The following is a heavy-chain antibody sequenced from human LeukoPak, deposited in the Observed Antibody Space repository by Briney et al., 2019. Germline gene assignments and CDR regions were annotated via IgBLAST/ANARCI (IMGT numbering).Heavy chain of an antibody. Sequence: PSETLSLTCTVSGGSISSYYWSWIRQPPGKGLEWIGYIYYSGSTNYNPSLESRVTISVDTSKNQFSLKLSSVTAADTAVYYCARYYYDSSGYSPFDYWGQGTLVTVSS. CDR3: ARYYYDSSGYSPFDY. CDR2: IYYSGST. J-gene: IGHJ4*02. CDR1: GGSISSYY. D-gene: IGHD3-22*01. V-gene: IGHV4-59*01.